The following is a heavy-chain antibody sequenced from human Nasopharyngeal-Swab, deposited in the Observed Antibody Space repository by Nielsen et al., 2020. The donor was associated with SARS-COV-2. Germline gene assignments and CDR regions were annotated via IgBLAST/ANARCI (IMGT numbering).Heavy chain of an antibody. CDR3: ASSGYSYGPLPDYYYYYGMDV. Sequence: GESLKISCAASGFTFSSYGMHWVRQAPGKGLEWVSVIYSGGSTYYADSVKGRFTISRDNSKNTLYLQMNSLRAEDTAVYYCASSGYSYGPLPDYYYYYGMDVWGQGTTVTVSS. CDR2: IYSGGST. J-gene: IGHJ6*02. D-gene: IGHD5-18*01. CDR1: GFTFSSYG. V-gene: IGHV3-NL1*01.